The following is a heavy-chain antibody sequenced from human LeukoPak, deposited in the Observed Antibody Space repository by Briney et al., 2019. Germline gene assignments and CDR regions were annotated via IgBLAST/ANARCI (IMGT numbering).Heavy chain of an antibody. J-gene: IGHJ5*02. CDR2: INHSGST. CDR1: GGSFSGYY. Sequence: SETLSLTCAVYGGSFSGYYWSWIRQPPGKGLEWIGEINHSGSTNYNPSLKSRVTISVDTSKNQFSLKLSSVTAADTAVYYCARDRRDGYSPWGQGTLVTVSS. V-gene: IGHV4-34*01. D-gene: IGHD5-24*01. CDR3: ARDRRDGYSP.